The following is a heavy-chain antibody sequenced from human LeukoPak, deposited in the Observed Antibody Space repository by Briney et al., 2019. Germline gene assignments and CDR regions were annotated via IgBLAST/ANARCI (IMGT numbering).Heavy chain of an antibody. Sequence: SETLSLTCALYGGSFSGYYWSWIRQPPGKGLEWIGEINHSGSTNYNPSLKSRVTISVDTSKNQFSLKLSSVTAADTAVYYCARGAARYCSGGSCRNWFDPWGQGTLVTVSS. CDR1: GGSFSGYY. V-gene: IGHV4-34*01. D-gene: IGHD2-15*01. J-gene: IGHJ5*02. CDR2: INHSGST. CDR3: ARGAARYCSGGSCRNWFDP.